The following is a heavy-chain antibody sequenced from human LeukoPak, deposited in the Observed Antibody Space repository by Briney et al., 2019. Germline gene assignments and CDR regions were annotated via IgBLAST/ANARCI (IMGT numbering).Heavy chain of an antibody. CDR3: ARKITIFGVVIIDTGGYFDY. CDR2: IKQDGSEK. CDR1: GFTFSSYW. D-gene: IGHD3-3*01. J-gene: IGHJ4*02. V-gene: IGHV3-7*01. Sequence: PGGSLRLSCAVSGFTFSSYWMSWVRQAPGKGLEWVANIKQDGSEKYYVDSVKGRFTISRDNAKNSLYLQMNSLRAEDTAVYYCARKITIFGVVIIDTGGYFDYWGQGTLVTVSS.